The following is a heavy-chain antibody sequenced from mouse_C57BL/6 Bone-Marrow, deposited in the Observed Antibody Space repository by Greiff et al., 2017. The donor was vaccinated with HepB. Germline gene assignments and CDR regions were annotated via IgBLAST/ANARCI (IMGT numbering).Heavy chain of an antibody. Sequence: EVQLQQSGPELVKPGASVKISCKASGYTFTDYYMNWVKQSHGKSLEWIGDINPNNGGTSYNQKFKGKATLTVDKSSSTAYMELRSLTSEDSAVYYCARRAYYYGSSFWFAYWGQGTLVTVSA. CDR3: ARRAYYYGSSFWFAY. CDR1: GYTFTDYY. D-gene: IGHD1-1*01. V-gene: IGHV1-26*01. J-gene: IGHJ3*01. CDR2: INPNNGGT.